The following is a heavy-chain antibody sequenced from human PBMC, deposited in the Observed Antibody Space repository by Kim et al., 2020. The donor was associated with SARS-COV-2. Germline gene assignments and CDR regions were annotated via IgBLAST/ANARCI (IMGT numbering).Heavy chain of an antibody. CDR2: YTNGRT. CDR3: ASALGH. Sequence: YTNGRTNYNPSRQSGVTMSVDMSKNQFSLKLSSVTAADTAVYYCASALGHWGQGTLVTVSS. D-gene: IGHD3-16*02. V-gene: IGHV4-4*07. J-gene: IGHJ4*02.